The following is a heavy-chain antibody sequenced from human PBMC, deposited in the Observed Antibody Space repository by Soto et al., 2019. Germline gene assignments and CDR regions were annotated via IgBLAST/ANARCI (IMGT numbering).Heavy chain of an antibody. CDR2: IAWNSGSV. CDR3: AKDGSCSGATCFSHFDY. D-gene: IGHD2-15*01. Sequence: EVQLVESGGGLVQPGRSLRLSCAASGFTFDDYAMHWVRQAPGKGLEWVSGIAWNSGSVGYADSVKGRFTISRDNAKNSLYLQMNSLRADDTALYYCAKDGSCSGATCFSHFDYWGQGSLVTVSS. J-gene: IGHJ4*02. V-gene: IGHV3-9*01. CDR1: GFTFDDYA.